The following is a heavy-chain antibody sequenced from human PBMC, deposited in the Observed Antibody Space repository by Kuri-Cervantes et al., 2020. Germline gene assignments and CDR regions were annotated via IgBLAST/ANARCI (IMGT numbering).Heavy chain of an antibody. D-gene: IGHD3-3*01. CDR2: IFYTGST. V-gene: IGHV4-59*12. CDR3: ARVPKYYDFWSGSGPGAFDI. J-gene: IGHJ3*02. CDR1: GGSISPYY. Sequence: SETLSLTCTVSGGSISPYYWTWIRQPPGKGLEWIGYIFYTGSTNYNASLKSRVTISVDTSKNQFSLKLSSVTAADTAVYYCARVPKYYDFWSGSGPGAFDIWGQGTMVTVSS.